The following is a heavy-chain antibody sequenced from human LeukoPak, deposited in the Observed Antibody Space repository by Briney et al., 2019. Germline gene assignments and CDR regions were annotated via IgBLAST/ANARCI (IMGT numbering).Heavy chain of an antibody. CDR2: IDQNGTT. Sequence: PSETLSLTCVVYGGSFSGYYSSWIRQPPGKGLEWIGEIDQNGTTNYNPSLKSRVSISVDTSKKQFSLTLTSMTAADTAVYYCARESDNNGYIDSDYRGQGTQVTVSS. CDR3: ARESDNNGYIDSDY. D-gene: IGHD5-18*01. J-gene: IGHJ4*02. CDR1: GGSFSGYY. V-gene: IGHV4-34*01.